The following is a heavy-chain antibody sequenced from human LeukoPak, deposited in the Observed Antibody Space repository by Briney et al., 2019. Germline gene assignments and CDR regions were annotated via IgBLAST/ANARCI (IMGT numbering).Heavy chain of an antibody. V-gene: IGHV1-3*01. CDR1: GYTFTSCA. D-gene: IGHD5-18*01. Sequence: GASVKVSCKASGYTFTSCAMHWVRQAPGQRLEWMGWINAGNGNTKYSQKFQGRVTITRDTSASTAYMELSSLRSEDTAVYYCARARDTAMADYWGQGTRVTVSS. CDR2: INAGNGNT. J-gene: IGHJ4*02. CDR3: ARARDTAMADY.